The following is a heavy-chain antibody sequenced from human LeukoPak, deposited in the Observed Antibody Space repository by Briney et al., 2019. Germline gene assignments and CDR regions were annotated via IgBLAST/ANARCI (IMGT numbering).Heavy chain of an antibody. CDR1: GGTFSSYA. J-gene: IGHJ4*02. V-gene: IGHV1-69*13. CDR2: IIPIFGTA. CDR3: ARDRSKTTGNKYYFDY. D-gene: IGHD4-17*01. Sequence: SVKVSCKASGGTFSSYAISWVRQAPGQGLEWMGGIIPIFGTASYAQKFQGRVTITADESTSTAYMELSSLRSEDTAVYYCARDRSKTTGNKYYFDYWGQGTLVTVSS.